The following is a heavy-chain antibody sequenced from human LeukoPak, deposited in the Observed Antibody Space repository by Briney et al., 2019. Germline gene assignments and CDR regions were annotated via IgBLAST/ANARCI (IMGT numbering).Heavy chain of an antibody. J-gene: IGHJ4*02. CDR2: ISAYNGNT. CDR3: ARQEGIAAAAPFDY. CDR1: GYTFTSYG. D-gene: IGHD6-13*01. V-gene: IGHV1-18*01. Sequence: ASVKVSCKASGYTFTSYGISWMRQAHGHGLESMGWISAYNGNTNYAQKLQGRVTMTTDTSTSTAYMELRSLRSDDTAVYYCARQEGIAAAAPFDYWGQGTLVTVSS.